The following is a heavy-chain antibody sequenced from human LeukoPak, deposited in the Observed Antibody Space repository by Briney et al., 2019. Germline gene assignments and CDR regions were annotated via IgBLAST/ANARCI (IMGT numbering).Heavy chain of an antibody. V-gene: IGHV4-39*07. J-gene: IGHJ1*01. CDR3: ARVAAGIGFFQH. CDR2: IHHSGST. Sequence: SETLSLTCIVSGGSISSTVSYWGWVRQPPGKGLEWIGNIHHSGSTYYNPSLKSRVTISVDTSKNQLSLKLSSVTAADTAVYYCARVAAGIGFFQHWGQGTLVTVSS. CDR1: GGSISSTVSY. D-gene: IGHD6-13*01.